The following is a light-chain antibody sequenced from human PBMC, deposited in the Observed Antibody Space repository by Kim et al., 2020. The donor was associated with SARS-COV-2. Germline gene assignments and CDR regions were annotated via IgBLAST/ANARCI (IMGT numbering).Light chain of an antibody. J-gene: IGKJ4*02. CDR3: QQYDDSPS. Sequence: EIVLTQSPGTLSLSPGESATLFCRASHSVSSGKLAWYQHKPGQAPRLLIHDASIRATGIPDRFTGSGSGTHFTLVISRLEPEDFAFYLCQQYDDSPSFGGGTKVDIK. V-gene: IGKV3-20*01. CDR2: DAS. CDR1: HSVSSGK.